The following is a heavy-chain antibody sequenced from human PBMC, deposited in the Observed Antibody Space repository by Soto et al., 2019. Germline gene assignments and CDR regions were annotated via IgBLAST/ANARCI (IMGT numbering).Heavy chain of an antibody. D-gene: IGHD3-22*01. Sequence: GGSLRLSCTASGFTFGDYAMSWFRQAPGKGLEWVGFIRSKAYGGTTEYAASVKGRFTISRDDSKSIAYLQMSSLKTEDTAVYYCTRGDNYYDSSGSKAFDIWGQGTMVTVSS. CDR2: IRSKAYGGTT. J-gene: IGHJ3*02. CDR1: GFTFGDYA. V-gene: IGHV3-49*03. CDR3: TRGDNYYDSSGSKAFDI.